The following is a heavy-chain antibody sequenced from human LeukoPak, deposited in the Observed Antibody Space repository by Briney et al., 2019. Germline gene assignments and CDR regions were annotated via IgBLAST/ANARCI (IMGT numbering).Heavy chain of an antibody. J-gene: IGHJ4*02. V-gene: IGHV4-4*07. D-gene: IGHD6-13*01. CDR2: IYTSGST. CDR3: ARVAAAGPPCYFDY. Sequence: SETLSLTCTVSGGSISTYFWSWIRQPAGKGLEWIGRIYTSGSTTYNPSLKSRVTVSVDTSKNQFSLKLTSVTAADTAVYYCARVAAAGPPCYFDYWGQGTLVTVSS. CDR1: GGSISTYF.